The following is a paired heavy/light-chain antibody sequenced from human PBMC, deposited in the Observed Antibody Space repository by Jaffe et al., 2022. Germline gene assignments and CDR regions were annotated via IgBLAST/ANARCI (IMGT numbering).Light chain of an antibody. Sequence: QSVLTQPPSVSGAPGQRVTISCTGSSSNIGAGYDVHWYQQLPGTAPKLLIYGNSNRPSGVPDRFSGSKSGTSASLAITGLQAEDEADYYCQSYDSSLSDVVFGGGTKLTVL. CDR1: SSNIGAGYD. CDR2: GNS. J-gene: IGLJ2*01. V-gene: IGLV1-40*01. CDR3: QSYDSSLSDVV.
Heavy chain of an antibody. J-gene: IGHJ4*02. D-gene: IGHD3-16*02. Sequence: QVQLQESGPGLVKPSETLSLTCAVSGYSISSGYYWGWIRQPPGKGLEWIGSIYHSGSTYYNPSLKSRVTISVDTSKNQFSLKLSSVTAADTAVYYCARAHRIYRTHYDYVWGSYRAYFDYWGQGTLVTVSS. CDR3: ARAHRIYRTHYDYVWGSYRAYFDY. CDR1: GYSISSGYY. CDR2: IYHSGST. V-gene: IGHV4-38-2*01.